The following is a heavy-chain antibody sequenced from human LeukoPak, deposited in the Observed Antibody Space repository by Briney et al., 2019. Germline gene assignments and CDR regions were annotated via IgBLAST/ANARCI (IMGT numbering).Heavy chain of an antibody. J-gene: IGHJ5*02. V-gene: IGHV3-23*01. CDR3: AKDYYDSSGYYWS. CDR2: VSGGGGSA. CDR1: GFTFSSFA. D-gene: IGHD3-22*01. Sequence: PGGSLRLSCSASGFTFSSFAMSWVRQAPGKGLEWVSVVSGGGGSAHYADSVKGRFTISGDNVNTTLYLQMNSLRADDTAVYYCAKDYYDSSGYYWSWGQGTLVTVSS.